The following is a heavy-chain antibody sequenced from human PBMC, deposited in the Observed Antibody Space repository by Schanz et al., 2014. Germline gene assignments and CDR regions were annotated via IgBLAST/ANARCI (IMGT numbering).Heavy chain of an antibody. V-gene: IGHV1-18*04. CDR2: INGYNGHT. CDR3: TRGGYSYALSAFDI. Sequence: VQLEQSGTQVKKPGASVTVSCQASGYTFSFTSYNVHWVRQAPGQGLEWMGWINGYNGHTLYAQKFQGRVTMTTDTSTGTAYMELRSLRSDDTALYYCTRGGYSYALSAFDIWGQGTMVTVSS. J-gene: IGHJ3*02. D-gene: IGHD5-18*01. CDR1: GYTFSFTSYN.